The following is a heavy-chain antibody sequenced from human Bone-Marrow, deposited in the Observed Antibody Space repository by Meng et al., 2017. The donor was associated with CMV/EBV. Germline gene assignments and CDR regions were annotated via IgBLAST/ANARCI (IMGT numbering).Heavy chain of an antibody. J-gene: IGHJ4*02. CDR3: AHTYTIFGVAGFDY. V-gene: IGHV2-5*01. Sequence: SGFSLSTSGVGVGWIRQPPGKALEWLALIYWNDDKRYSPSLKSRLTITKDTSKNQVVLTMTNMDPVDTATYYCAHTYTIFGVAGFDYWGQGTLVTVSS. CDR1: GFSLSTSGVG. CDR2: IYWNDDK. D-gene: IGHD3-3*01.